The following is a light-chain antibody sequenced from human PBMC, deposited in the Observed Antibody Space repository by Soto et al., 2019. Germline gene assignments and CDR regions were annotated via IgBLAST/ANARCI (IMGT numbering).Light chain of an antibody. V-gene: IGKV3-15*01. CDR2: GAS. CDR1: QSVSSN. J-gene: IGKJ1*01. Sequence: EIVMTQSPATLSVSPGERATLSCRASQSVSSNLAWYQQKPGQAPRLLIYGASTRATGIPARFSGSGSGTEFPLALSSLQSEDFAVYYCQHKKTFGQGTKVEIK. CDR3: QHKKT.